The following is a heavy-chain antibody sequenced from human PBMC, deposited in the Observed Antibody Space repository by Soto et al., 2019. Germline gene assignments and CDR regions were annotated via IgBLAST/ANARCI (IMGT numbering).Heavy chain of an antibody. Sequence: SETLSLTCTVSGGSISSGDYYWSWIRQPPGKGLEWIGYIYYSGSTYYNPSLKSRVTIPVDTSKNQFSLKLSSVTAADTAVYYCARDKYDTSGYYAYNWFDPGGQGTLVTVSS. D-gene: IGHD3-22*01. CDR3: ARDKYDTSGYYAYNWFDP. J-gene: IGHJ5*02. V-gene: IGHV4-30-4*01. CDR2: IYYSGST. CDR1: GGSISSGDYY.